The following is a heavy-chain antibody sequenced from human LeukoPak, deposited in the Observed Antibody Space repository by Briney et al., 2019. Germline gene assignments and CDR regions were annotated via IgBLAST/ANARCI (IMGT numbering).Heavy chain of an antibody. CDR3: ASAYSSNWYFHFDY. D-gene: IGHD6-13*01. J-gene: IGHJ4*02. V-gene: IGHV4-59*01. Sequence: SETLSLTCTVSRGSISSYYRRWIRQPPAKGLEWIGYIYYSGSINYNPSLKSRVTISVDTSKNQFSLKLRSVTAADSAVYYCASAYSSNWYFHFDYWGQGNLVTVSS. CDR1: RGSISSYY. CDR2: IYYSGSI.